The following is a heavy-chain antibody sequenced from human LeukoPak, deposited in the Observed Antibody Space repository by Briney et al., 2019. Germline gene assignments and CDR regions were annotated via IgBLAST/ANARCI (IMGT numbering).Heavy chain of an antibody. J-gene: IGHJ4*02. CDR2: ISYDGSNK. V-gene: IGHV3-30*18. CDR1: GFTFSSYG. CDR3: AKTPPSYGR. D-gene: IGHD1-14*01. Sequence: GGSLRLSCAASGFTFSSYGMHWVRQAPGKGLEWVAVISYDGSNKYYADSVKGRFTISRDNSKNSLYLQMNSLRTEDTALYYCAKTPPSYGRWGQGTLVTVSS.